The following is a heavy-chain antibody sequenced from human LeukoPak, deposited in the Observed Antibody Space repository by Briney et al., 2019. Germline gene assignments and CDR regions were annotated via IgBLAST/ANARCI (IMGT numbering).Heavy chain of an antibody. CDR3: ARAVGGGYYRHFDY. CDR1: GFTFSSYS. Sequence: GGSLRLSCAASGFTFSSYSMNWVRQAPGKGLEWVSFISTSSSYIYYADSVKGRFTISRDNAKNSLYLQMNSLRAEDTALYYCARAVGGGYYRHFDYWGQGTLVTVSS. CDR2: ISTSSSYI. V-gene: IGHV3-21*01. D-gene: IGHD3-22*01. J-gene: IGHJ4*02.